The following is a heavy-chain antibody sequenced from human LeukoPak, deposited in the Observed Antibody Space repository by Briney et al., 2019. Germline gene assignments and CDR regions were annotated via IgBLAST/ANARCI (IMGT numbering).Heavy chain of an antibody. CDR1: GHTFSTYW. CDR3: VAEERDFDC. V-gene: IGHV3-74*01. Sequence: PGGSLRLSCTASGHTFSTYWMHWVRQAPGQGLVWVAGIHSGGSIIYYADSVKGRFTISRDNAKNTLYLQMNSLRVEDTAVYYCVAEERDFDCWGPGVLVTVSS. J-gene: IGHJ4*02. CDR2: IHSGGSII. D-gene: IGHD1-26*01.